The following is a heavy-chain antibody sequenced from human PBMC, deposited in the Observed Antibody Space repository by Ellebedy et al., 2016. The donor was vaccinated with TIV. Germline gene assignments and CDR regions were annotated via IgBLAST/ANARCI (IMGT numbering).Heavy chain of an antibody. CDR1: GFTFSNYA. V-gene: IGHV3-23*01. CDR2: ISSSGSGT. J-gene: IGHJ5*02. D-gene: IGHD6-19*01. CDR3: ARDRIAVADNWFDP. Sequence: GGSLRLSCAASGFTFSNYAMSWVRQAPGKGLEWVSPISSSGSGTYYADSVKGRFTISRDNSKSTLYLQMNSLRDEDTAVYYCARDRIAVADNWFDPWGQGTLVTVSS.